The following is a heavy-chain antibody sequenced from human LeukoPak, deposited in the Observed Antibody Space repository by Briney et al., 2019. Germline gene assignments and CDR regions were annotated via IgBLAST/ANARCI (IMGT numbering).Heavy chain of an antibody. J-gene: IGHJ6*02. CDR1: GGSISSSSYY. CDR2: IYYSGST. Sequence: SETLSLTCTVSGGSISSSSYYWVWLRQPPGKGLVWIGTIYYSGSTYYYPSLKSRVTMSVDTSKNQFSLKVSYVTAAHTAEYYCARSDSSSSEVLGSYYGMDVWGQGTTATVCS. CDR3: ARSDSSSSEVLGSYYGMDV. V-gene: IGHV4-39*07. D-gene: IGHD6-6*01.